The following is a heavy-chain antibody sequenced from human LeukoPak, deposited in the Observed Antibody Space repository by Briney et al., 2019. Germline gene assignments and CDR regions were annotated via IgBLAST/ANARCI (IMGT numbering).Heavy chain of an antibody. J-gene: IGHJ4*02. D-gene: IGHD6-19*01. V-gene: IGHV3-23*01. CDR1: QFNFNSYG. Sequence: TGGSLRLSCATSQFNFNSYGMTWVRQAPGKGLEWVSSISGGGGSTQYADSVQGRFTISRDNSKSTLFLQVNSLRAEDTAVYYCAKERVAYSSTPTWDYWGQGTLVTVSS. CDR2: ISGGGGST. CDR3: AKERVAYSSTPTWDY.